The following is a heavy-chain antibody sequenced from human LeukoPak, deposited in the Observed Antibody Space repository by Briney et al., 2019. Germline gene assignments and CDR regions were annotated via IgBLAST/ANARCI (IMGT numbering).Heavy chain of an antibody. Sequence: GGSLRLSCAASGFTFSSIAMTWVRQAPGKGLEWVSYINPGGSNRFYAGSVRGRFAIYRDDAKKSVYLQMNSLRAEDTAVYYCASSLSSGWGPVDDYWGQGIMVTVSS. CDR1: GFTFSSIA. D-gene: IGHD6-19*01. CDR2: INPGGSNR. J-gene: IGHJ4*02. CDR3: ASSLSSGWGPVDDY. V-gene: IGHV3-48*03.